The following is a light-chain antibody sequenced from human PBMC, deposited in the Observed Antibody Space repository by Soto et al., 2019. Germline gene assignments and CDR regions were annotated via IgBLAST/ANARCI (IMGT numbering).Light chain of an antibody. Sequence: EIVLTQSRCTLSLSPGERATLSCRASQSFSSSYLAWYQQKPGQPPRLLIYAASSRASGIPDRFSGSVSGTDFTLTISRLEPEDFAVYYCQHYVDSSWGFGQGTKVEIK. V-gene: IGKV3-20*01. CDR2: AAS. J-gene: IGKJ1*01. CDR1: QSFSSSY. CDR3: QHYVDSSWG.